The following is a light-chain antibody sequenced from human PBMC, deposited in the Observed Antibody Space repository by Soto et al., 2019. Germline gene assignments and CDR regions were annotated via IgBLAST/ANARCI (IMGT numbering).Light chain of an antibody. Sequence: DIQMTQSPSSLAAAVGDRVTITCRASESISSYLNWYQQRPGKAPKLLIYAASSLQSGVPSRFSGSGSGTDFTLTISNLQPEDLATYFCQQTYSHSLYTFGQGTTLDIK. CDR2: AAS. CDR3: QQTYSHSLYT. V-gene: IGKV1-39*01. CDR1: ESISSY. J-gene: IGKJ2*01.